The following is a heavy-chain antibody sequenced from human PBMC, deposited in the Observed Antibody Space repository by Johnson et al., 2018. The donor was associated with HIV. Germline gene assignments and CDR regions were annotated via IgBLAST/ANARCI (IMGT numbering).Heavy chain of an antibody. CDR3: ARALKQIAAADYAFDF. Sequence: QVQLVESGGGVVQPGRSLRLSCAASGFTFSNYGMHSVRQAPGKGLEWVAVMWYDGSNKYYAGSVKGRFTISRDNSKNTLYLQMNILRAEDTAVSYCARALKQIAAADYAFDFLGQGTMVTVSS. J-gene: IGHJ3*01. CDR1: GFTFSNYG. V-gene: IGHV3-33*01. D-gene: IGHD6-13*01. CDR2: MWYDGSNK.